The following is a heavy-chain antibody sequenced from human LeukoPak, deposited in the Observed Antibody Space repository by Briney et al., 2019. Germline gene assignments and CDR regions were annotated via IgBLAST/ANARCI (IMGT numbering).Heavy chain of an antibody. V-gene: IGHV1-69*04. D-gene: IGHD3-10*01. CDR1: GGTFSRYA. Sequence: ASVTVSFQASGGTFSRYAISWVRQAPGRGLEWMGRIIPILGIANYAQKFQGRVTITADKSTSTAYMELSSLRSEDTAVYYCASRYGSGSHSFDYWGQGTLVTVS. CDR3: ASRYGSGSHSFDY. CDR2: IIPILGIA. J-gene: IGHJ4*02.